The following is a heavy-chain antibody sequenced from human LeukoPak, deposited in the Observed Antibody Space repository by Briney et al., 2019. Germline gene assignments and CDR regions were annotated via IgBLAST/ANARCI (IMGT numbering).Heavy chain of an antibody. V-gene: IGHV3-21*05. Sequence: GGSLRLSCAASGFAFSDYSMNWVRQAPGKGLEWIANTRGSGSGMGSGSYYAGAVQGRFTISRDNAKNSLYLQMNSLRAEDTAFYYCARDDNWGFDYWGQGALVPVSS. CDR2: TRGSGSGM. CDR3: ARDDNWGFDY. D-gene: IGHD7-27*01. CDR1: GFAFSDYS. J-gene: IGHJ4*02.